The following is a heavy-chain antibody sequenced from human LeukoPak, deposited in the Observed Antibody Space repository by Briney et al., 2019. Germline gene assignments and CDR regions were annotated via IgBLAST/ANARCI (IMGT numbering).Heavy chain of an antibody. CDR2: ISGSGGST. CDR1: GFTFSSYA. CDR3: AKGAYYDFWRGYGPSNWFDP. D-gene: IGHD3-3*01. Sequence: GGSLRLSCAASGFTFSSYAMSWVRQAPGKGLEWVSAISGSGGSTYYADSVKGRFTISRDNSKNTLYLQMNSLRAEDTAVYYCAKGAYYDFWRGYGPSNWFDPWGQGTLVTVSS. V-gene: IGHV3-23*01. J-gene: IGHJ5*02.